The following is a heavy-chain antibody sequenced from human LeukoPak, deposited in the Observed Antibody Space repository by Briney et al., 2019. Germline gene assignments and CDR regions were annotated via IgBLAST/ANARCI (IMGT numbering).Heavy chain of an antibody. J-gene: IGHJ4*02. CDR3: AREPRHLYCSRTSCYKHYFDY. Sequence: SETLSLTCAVYGGSFSGYYWSWIRQPPGKGLEWIGEINHSGSTNYNPSLKSRVTISADTSKNQFSLKLSSVTAADTAVYYCAREPRHLYCSRTSCYKHYFDYWGQGTLVTVSS. D-gene: IGHD2-2*02. V-gene: IGHV4-34*01. CDR1: GGSFSGYY. CDR2: INHSGST.